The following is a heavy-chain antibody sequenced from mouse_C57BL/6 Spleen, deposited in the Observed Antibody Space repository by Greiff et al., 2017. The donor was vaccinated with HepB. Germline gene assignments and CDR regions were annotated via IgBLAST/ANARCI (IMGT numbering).Heavy chain of an antibody. CDR3: ARSGGYYFDY. Sequence: QVQLQQSGPELVKPGASVKISCKASGYAFSSSWMNWVKQRPGKGLEWIGRIYPGDGDTNYNGKFKGKATLTADKSSSTAYMQLSSLTSEDSAVYFCARSGGYYFDYWGQGTTLTVSS. J-gene: IGHJ2*01. CDR1: GYAFSSSW. V-gene: IGHV1-82*01. D-gene: IGHD3-2*02. CDR2: IYPGDGDT.